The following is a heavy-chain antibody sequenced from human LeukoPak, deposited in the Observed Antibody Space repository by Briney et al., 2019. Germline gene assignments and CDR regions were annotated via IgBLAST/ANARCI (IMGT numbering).Heavy chain of an antibody. CDR1: GFTFTDHY. CDR2: ISFSHHT. Sequence: GGSLRLSCAASGFTFTDHYMSWIRQAPGKGLEWISYISFSHHTNYADSVKGRFTISRDNAKNSLYLQINSLRAEDTAVYFCAKATNTVTGTPALAIDYWGQGTLVTVSS. CDR3: AKATNTVTGTPALAIDY. V-gene: IGHV3-11*05. J-gene: IGHJ4*02. D-gene: IGHD4-11*01.